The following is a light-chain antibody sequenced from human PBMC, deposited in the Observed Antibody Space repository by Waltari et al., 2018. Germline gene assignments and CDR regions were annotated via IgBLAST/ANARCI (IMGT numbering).Light chain of an antibody. CDR3: QQYYSFPLT. CDR2: WAS. Sequence: DIVMTQSPDSLTVSLGERATIHCKSSQSFLLSFDYKNYLAWYQQLPGQPPKLLIYWASTRESGVPDRFSGSGSGTDFTLTISSLQAEDVAVYYCQQYYSFPLTFGGGTKVEIK. J-gene: IGKJ4*01. CDR1: QSFLLSFDYKNY. V-gene: IGKV4-1*01.